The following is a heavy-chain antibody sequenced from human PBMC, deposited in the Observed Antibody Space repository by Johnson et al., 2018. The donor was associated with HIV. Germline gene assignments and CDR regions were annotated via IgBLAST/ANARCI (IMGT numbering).Heavy chain of an antibody. Sequence: QVQLVESGVGVVRPGRSLRLSCAACEFTFSRFAMHWVRQAPGKGLEWVAVISYDGNNKDYADYVKGRCTISRDNSKNTLFLQMNSPRPEDPAVYHCARDPIAFRNYYGSGSAFDIWGQGTMVTVSS. D-gene: IGHD3-10*01. CDR3: ARDPIAFRNYYGSGSAFDI. J-gene: IGHJ3*02. V-gene: IGHV3-30-3*01. CDR2: ISYDGNNK. CDR1: EFTFSRFA.